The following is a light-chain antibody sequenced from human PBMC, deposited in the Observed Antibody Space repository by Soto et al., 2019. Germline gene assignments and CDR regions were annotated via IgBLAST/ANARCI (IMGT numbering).Light chain of an antibody. CDR2: GAS. CDR1: QSVSNNY. CDR3: QQYGSSGT. V-gene: IGKV3-20*01. Sequence: VFTQSPGTLSLSPGERATLSCRASQSVSNNYLAWYQQKPGRAPRLLIYGASNRATGIPDRFSGSGSGTDFTLTISRLEPEDFAVYYCQQYGSSGTFGQGTKVAIK. J-gene: IGKJ1*01.